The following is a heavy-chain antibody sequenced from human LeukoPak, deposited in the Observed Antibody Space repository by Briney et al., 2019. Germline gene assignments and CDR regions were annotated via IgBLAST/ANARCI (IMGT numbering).Heavy chain of an antibody. V-gene: IGHV3-21*01. CDR3: ARDSDYSNYPPDY. J-gene: IGHJ4*02. CDR1: GFTFSSYS. Sequence: PGGSLRLSCVASGFTFSSYSMNWVRQAPGKGLEWVSSISSSSSYIYYADSVKGRFTISRDNAKNSLYLQMNSLRAEDTAVYYCARDSDYSNYPPDYWGQGTLVTVSS. D-gene: IGHD4-11*01. CDR2: ISSSSSYI.